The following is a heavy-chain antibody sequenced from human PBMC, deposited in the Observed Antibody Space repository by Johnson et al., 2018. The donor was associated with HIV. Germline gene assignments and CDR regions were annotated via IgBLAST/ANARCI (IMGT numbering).Heavy chain of an antibody. CDR3: AKGGRFDAFDI. V-gene: IGHV3-30*04. Sequence: QVQLVESGGGLVQPGGSLRLSCAASGFIFSSYAIHWVRQAPGKGLQWVAVIGFDGTNKYYADSLKGRFTISRDNSKNTLYLQMNSLRPEDTALYYCAKGGRFDAFDIWGQGTMVTVSS. CDR2: IGFDGTNK. D-gene: IGHD3-16*01. J-gene: IGHJ3*02. CDR1: GFIFSSYA.